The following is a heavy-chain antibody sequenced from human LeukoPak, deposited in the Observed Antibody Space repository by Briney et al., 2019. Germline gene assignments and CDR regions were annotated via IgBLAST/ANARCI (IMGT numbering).Heavy chain of an antibody. CDR3: AKTQYYYDSSGYNEGAYYFDY. J-gene: IGHJ4*01. CDR1: GFTFSSYA. D-gene: IGHD3-22*01. Sequence: GGSLRLSCAASGFTFSSYAMSWVRQAPGKGLEWVSAISGSGGSTYYADSVKGRFTISRDNSKNTLYLQMNSLRAEDTAVYYCAKTQYYYDSSGYNEGAYYFDYWGHGTMVTVSS. CDR2: ISGSGGST. V-gene: IGHV3-23*01.